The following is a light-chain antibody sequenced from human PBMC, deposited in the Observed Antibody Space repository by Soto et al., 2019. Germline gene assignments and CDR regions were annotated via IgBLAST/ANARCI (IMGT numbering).Light chain of an antibody. J-gene: IGKJ1*01. CDR2: GAF. V-gene: IGKV3-20*01. CDR3: QQWASSPRT. Sequence: EIVLTQSPGTLSLSPGERATLFCRATQYITNSQLAWYQQKPGQAPRLLILGAFNRATGIPDRFSGSGSGTDFTLTITRLEPEDFAVYYCQQWASSPRTFGRGTTVEIK. CDR1: QYITNSQ.